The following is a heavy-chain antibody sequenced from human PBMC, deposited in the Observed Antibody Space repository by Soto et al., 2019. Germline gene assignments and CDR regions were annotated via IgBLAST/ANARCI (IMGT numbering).Heavy chain of an antibody. J-gene: IGHJ3*02. V-gene: IGHV3-23*01. CDR2: ISGSGGST. CDR3: AKSDRVGPDAFDI. D-gene: IGHD1-26*01. Sequence: GGSLSVSCAAAEFPFRGYAMSWVRPDPGKGLEWVSAISGSGGSTYYADSVKGRFTISRDNSKNTLYLQMNSLRAEDTAVYYCAKSDRVGPDAFDIWGQGTMVTVSS. CDR1: EFPFRGYA.